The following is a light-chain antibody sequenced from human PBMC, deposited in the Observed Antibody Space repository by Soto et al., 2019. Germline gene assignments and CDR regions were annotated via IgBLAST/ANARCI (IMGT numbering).Light chain of an antibody. V-gene: IGKV3-11*01. Sequence: EIVLTQSPGTLSLSPGDRATLTCRASQSVSNYLNWYQQKPGQAPRLLIFDASNRATGIPARFSGSGSGTDFTLTISTLEPEDVAVYYCQQRSNWPPLTVGGGTKVEI. J-gene: IGKJ4*01. CDR2: DAS. CDR1: QSVSNY. CDR3: QQRSNWPPLT.